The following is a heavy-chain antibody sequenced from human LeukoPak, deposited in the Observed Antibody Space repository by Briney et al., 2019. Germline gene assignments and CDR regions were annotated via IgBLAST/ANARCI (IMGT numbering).Heavy chain of an antibody. CDR3: ARGRMAGTYVFDS. CDR2: IIPIFGTA. J-gene: IGHJ4*02. V-gene: IGHV1-69*13. D-gene: IGHD6-19*01. Sequence: GASVKVSCKASGGTFSSYAISWVRQAPGQRLEWMGGIIPIFGTANYAQKFQGRVTITADESTSTAYMELSSLRSEDTAVYYCARGRMAGTYVFDSWGQGTPVTVSS. CDR1: GGTFSSYA.